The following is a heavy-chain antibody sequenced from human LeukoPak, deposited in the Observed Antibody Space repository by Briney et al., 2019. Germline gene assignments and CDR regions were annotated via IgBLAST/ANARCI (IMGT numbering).Heavy chain of an antibody. CDR2: ISSSSSYI. Sequence: PGGSLRLSCAASGFTFSSYSMNWVRQAPGKGLEWVSSISSSSSYIYYADSVKGRFTISRDNAKNSLYLQMNSLRAEDTAVYYCGRDRRGLITTDPLDYWGQGTLVTVSS. D-gene: IGHD4-17*01. CDR3: GRDRRGLITTDPLDY. J-gene: IGHJ4*02. V-gene: IGHV3-21*01. CDR1: GFTFSSYS.